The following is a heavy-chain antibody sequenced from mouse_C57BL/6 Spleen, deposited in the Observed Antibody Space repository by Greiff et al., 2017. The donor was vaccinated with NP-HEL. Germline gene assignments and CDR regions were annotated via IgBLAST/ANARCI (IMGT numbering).Heavy chain of an antibody. CDR2: IDPANGNT. CDR1: GFNIKNTY. J-gene: IGHJ2*01. D-gene: IGHD1-1*01. V-gene: IGHV14-3*01. Sequence: VQLQQSVAELVRPGASVKLSCTASGFNIKNTYIHWVKQRPEQGLEWIGRIDPANGNTKYAPKFQDKATITADTSSNTAYLQLSSLTSEDTAIYYCTRWDYYGSKYYFDYWGQSTTLTVSS. CDR3: TRWDYYGSKYYFDY.